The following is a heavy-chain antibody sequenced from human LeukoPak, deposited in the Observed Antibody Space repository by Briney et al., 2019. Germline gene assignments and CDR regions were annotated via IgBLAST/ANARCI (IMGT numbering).Heavy chain of an antibody. Sequence: GGSLRPSCAASGFTLSSYAMSWDRQAPGMGLEWVSSISASGGSTNYADSVKGRFTISRDNSKNTVYLQMNSLRAEDTAVYYCARYLEDSYYYYYMDVWGKGTTVTVSS. J-gene: IGHJ6*03. V-gene: IGHV3-23*01. D-gene: IGHD3-9*01. CDR1: GFTLSSYA. CDR2: ISASGGST. CDR3: ARYLEDSYYYYYMDV.